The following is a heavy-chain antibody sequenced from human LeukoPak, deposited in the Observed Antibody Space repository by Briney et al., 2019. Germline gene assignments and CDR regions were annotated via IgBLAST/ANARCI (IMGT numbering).Heavy chain of an antibody. CDR1: GFTFXDXX. J-gene: IGHJ4*02. Sequence: GFTFXDXXXSXIRXXQGXGXXWGSYIISSCIILSYSDSVNARFPISRDNANNSLYLQMNSLRAEDTAVYYCARTDGGIPLYYFDYWGQGTLVTVSS. CDR2: IISSCIIL. D-gene: IGHD3-16*01. V-gene: IGHV3-11*04. CDR3: ARTDGGIPLYYFDY.